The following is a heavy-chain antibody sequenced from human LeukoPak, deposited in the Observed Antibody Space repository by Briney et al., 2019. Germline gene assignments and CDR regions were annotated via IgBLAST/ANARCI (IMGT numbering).Heavy chain of an antibody. V-gene: IGHV3-7*03. CDR3: AADGTD. J-gene: IGHJ4*02. Sequence: PGGSLRLSCAASGFTFSSYWVSWVRQAPGKGLEWVANIKQDGSEEYYVDSVEGRFTISRDNAKNSLYLQMNSLRSEDTAVYYCAADGTDWGQGTLVTVSS. CDR2: IKQDGSEE. D-gene: IGHD5-24*01. CDR1: GFTFSSYW.